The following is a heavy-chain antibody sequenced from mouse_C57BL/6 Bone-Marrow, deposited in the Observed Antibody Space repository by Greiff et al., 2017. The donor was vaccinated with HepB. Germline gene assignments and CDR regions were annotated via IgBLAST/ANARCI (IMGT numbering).Heavy chain of an antibody. CDR2: IDPANGNT. Sequence: EVQLQQSVAELVRPGASVKLSCTASGFNIKNTYMHWVKQRPEQGLEWIGRIDPANGNTKYAPKFQGKATITADKSSSTAYMQLSSLTSEDSAVYYCARPSYYRAMDYWGQGTSVTVSS. D-gene: IGHD1-1*01. CDR3: ARPSYYRAMDY. J-gene: IGHJ4*01. CDR1: GFNIKNTY. V-gene: IGHV14-3*01.